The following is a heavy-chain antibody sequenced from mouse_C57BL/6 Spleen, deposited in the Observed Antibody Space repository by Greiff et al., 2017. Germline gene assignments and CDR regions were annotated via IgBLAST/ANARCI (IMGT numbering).Heavy chain of an antibody. D-gene: IGHD1-1*01. CDR1: GYTFTDYN. V-gene: IGHV1-22*01. Sequence: EVQLQQSGPELVKPGASVKMSCKASGYTFTDYNMHWVKQSHGKSLEWIGYINPNNGGTSYNQKFKGKATLTVSKSTSTAYMELRSLTSEDTAVLYCAILVDYGAMDYWGQGTSVTVSS. J-gene: IGHJ4*01. CDR3: AILVDYGAMDY. CDR2: INPNNGGT.